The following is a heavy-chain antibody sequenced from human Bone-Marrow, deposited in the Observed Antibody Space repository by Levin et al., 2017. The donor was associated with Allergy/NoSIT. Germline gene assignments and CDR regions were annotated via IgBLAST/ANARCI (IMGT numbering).Heavy chain of an antibody. CDR1: GFTFRNYG. Sequence: PGGSLRLSCAASGFTFRNYGMHWVRQAPGKGLEWVAVISYDGSNKYYADSVKGRFTISRDNSKNTLYLQMNSLRAEDTAVFYCATDAEEVAVAAPGSWGQGTLVTVSS. J-gene: IGHJ5*02. CDR3: ATDAEEVAVAAPGS. D-gene: IGHD6-19*01. CDR2: ISYDGSNK. V-gene: IGHV3-30*03.